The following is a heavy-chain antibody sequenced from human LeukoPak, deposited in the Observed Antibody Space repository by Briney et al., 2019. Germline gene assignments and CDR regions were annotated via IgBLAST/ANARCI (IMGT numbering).Heavy chain of an antibody. Sequence: GGSLRLSCAASGFTFSTYAMNWVRQAPGKGLEWVSSISSSKSYIFYADSVKGRFTISRDNAKNSLYLEMTSLRAEDTAVYYCASGSPAGDYWGQGTLVTVSS. D-gene: IGHD1-26*01. CDR3: ASGSPAGDY. CDR2: ISSSKSYI. V-gene: IGHV3-21*01. J-gene: IGHJ4*02. CDR1: GFTFSTYA.